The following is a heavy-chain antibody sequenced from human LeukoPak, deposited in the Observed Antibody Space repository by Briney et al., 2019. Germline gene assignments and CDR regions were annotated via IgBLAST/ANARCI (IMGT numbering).Heavy chain of an antibody. Sequence: PGGSLRLSCAASEFTFSSYGMHWVRQAPGKGLEWVAFIRYDGSNKYYADSVKGRFTISRDNSKSTLYLQMNSLRAEDTAVYYCASGLLPVDTAMVRGDWFDPWGQGTLVTVSS. CDR3: ASGLLPVDTAMVRGDWFDP. CDR1: EFTFSSYG. V-gene: IGHV3-30*02. D-gene: IGHD5-18*01. CDR2: IRYDGSNK. J-gene: IGHJ5*02.